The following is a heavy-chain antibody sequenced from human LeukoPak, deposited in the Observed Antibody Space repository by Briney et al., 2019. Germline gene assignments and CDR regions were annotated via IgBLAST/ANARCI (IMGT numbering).Heavy chain of an antibody. Sequence: PGGSLGSSGAALGLTVVSTTLTWVGQAPGKGLHWVSIIHSGGSTYYADSVKGRFTISRDNSKNTLYLQMNSLRAEDTAVYYCTRANSATIPGVDPWGQGTLVTVSS. CDR3: TRANSATIPGVDP. CDR2: IHSGGST. D-gene: IGHD1-26*01. CDR1: GLTVVSTT. V-gene: IGHV3-53*01. J-gene: IGHJ5*02.